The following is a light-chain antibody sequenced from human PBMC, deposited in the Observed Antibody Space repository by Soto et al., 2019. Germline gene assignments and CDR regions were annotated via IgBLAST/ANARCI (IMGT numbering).Light chain of an antibody. CDR1: QGIRND. CDR3: QQVHSYTFT. CDR2: AAS. V-gene: IGKV1-17*01. J-gene: IGKJ4*01. Sequence: DIQMTQSPSCLSASVGDRVTITCLASQGIRNDLGWYQKKPGKDPKLVIYAASTVHSGVPSRFSGSGSGTDFNLTISRLQTEDFATFYCQQVHSYTFTFGGGTKVDIK.